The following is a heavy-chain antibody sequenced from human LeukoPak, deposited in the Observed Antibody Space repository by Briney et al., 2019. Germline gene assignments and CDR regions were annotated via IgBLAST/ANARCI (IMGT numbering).Heavy chain of an antibody. Sequence: SETLSLTCTVSGGSISTYYWSWIRQPAGKGLEWIGRIHTSGNTDYNPSLKSQVTMSVDTSKNQFSLKLSSVTAADTAVYYCAREGSMTARPFVSIDYWGQGTLLTISS. J-gene: IGHJ4*02. CDR1: GGSISTYY. V-gene: IGHV4-4*07. CDR3: AREGSMTARPFVSIDY. CDR2: IHTSGNT. D-gene: IGHD6-6*01.